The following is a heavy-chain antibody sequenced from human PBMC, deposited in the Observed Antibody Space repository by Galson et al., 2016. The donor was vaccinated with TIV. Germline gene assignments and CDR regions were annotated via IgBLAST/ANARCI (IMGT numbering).Heavy chain of an antibody. J-gene: IGHJ2*01. Sequence: SLRLSCAVSGYMFSSYGMHWVRQAPGRGLEWVAFIQYDGSNKYYADSVKGRFTISRDNSMNTLNLQMNSLRAEDTAVYYCAKDSGSYFSYWYFDLWGCGTLVTVSS. CDR3: AKDSGSYFSYWYFDL. CDR1: GYMFSSYG. CDR2: IQYDGSNK. D-gene: IGHD3-10*01. V-gene: IGHV3-30*02.